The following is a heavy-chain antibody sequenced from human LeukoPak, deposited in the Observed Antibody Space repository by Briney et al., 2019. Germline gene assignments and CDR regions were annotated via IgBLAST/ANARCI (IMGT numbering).Heavy chain of an antibody. CDR2: ISGSGGST. D-gene: IGHD4-17*01. J-gene: IGHJ3*02. CDR3: AKDPPTVVANAFHI. CDR1: GFTFSSYA. Sequence: GGSLRLSCAASGFTFSSYAMSWVRQAPGKGLEWVSAISGSGGSTYYADSVKGRFTISRDNSKNTLYLQMDSVRGEDTAIYYCAKDPPTVVANAFHIWGQGTMVTVSS. V-gene: IGHV3-23*01.